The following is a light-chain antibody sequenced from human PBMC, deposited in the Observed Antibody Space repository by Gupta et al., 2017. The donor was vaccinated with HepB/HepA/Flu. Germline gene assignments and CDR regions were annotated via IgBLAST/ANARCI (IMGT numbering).Light chain of an antibody. V-gene: IGLV2-23*02. CDR2: EVT. CDR1: SSDIGSWNV. CDR3: CAYADANTWL. Sequence: QSALTQPASVSGSPGQSITIPCTGTSSDIGSWNVVSWYQQYPGKAPQLLIYEVTKRPSGVSNRFSGSKSGNTASLTISGLQAEDEADYYCCAYADANTWLFGGGTKLTVL. J-gene: IGLJ3*02.